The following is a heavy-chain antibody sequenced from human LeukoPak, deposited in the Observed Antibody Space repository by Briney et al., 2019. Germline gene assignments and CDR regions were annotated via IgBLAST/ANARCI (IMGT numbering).Heavy chain of an antibody. J-gene: IGHJ4*02. D-gene: IGHD2-21*02. V-gene: IGHV3-11*01. CDR3: ARGYCGGDCYSSFDY. CDR2: ISSNGSTI. CDR1: GFTFSDYY. Sequence: GGSLRLSCAASGFTFSDYYMSWIRQAPGKGLEWGSYISSNGSTIYYADSVKGRFTISRDNAKNSLYLQMNSLRAEDTAVYYCARGYCGGDCYSSFDYWGQGTLVTVSS.